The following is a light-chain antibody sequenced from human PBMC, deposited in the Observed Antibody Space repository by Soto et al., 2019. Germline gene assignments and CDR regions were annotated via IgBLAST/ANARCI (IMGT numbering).Light chain of an antibody. CDR2: DVS. V-gene: IGLV2-14*01. J-gene: IGLJ1*01. CDR3: SSYTSSSTLYV. CDR1: SSDGGGYNY. Sequence: QSVLTQPASVSGSPGQSITSSCTGTSSDGGGYNYVSWYQQHAGKAPKLMIYDVSNRPSGVSNRFSGSKSGNTASLTISGLQAEDEADYYCSSYTSSSTLYVFGTGTKVTVL.